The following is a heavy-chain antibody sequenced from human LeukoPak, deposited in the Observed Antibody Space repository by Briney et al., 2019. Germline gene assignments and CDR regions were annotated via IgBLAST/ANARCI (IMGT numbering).Heavy chain of an antibody. Sequence: GESLKISCKGSGYSFTSYWIGWVRQMPGEGLEWMGIIYPGDSDTRYSPSFQGQVTISADKSISTAYLQWSSLKASDTAMYYCASGFTMVRGVIIEGPFDYWGQGTLVTVSS. CDR1: GYSFTSYW. D-gene: IGHD3-10*01. V-gene: IGHV5-51*01. CDR3: ASGFTMVRGVIIEGPFDY. CDR2: IYPGDSDT. J-gene: IGHJ4*02.